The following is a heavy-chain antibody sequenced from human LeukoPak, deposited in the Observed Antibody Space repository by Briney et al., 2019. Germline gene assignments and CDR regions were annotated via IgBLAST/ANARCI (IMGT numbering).Heavy chain of an antibody. CDR2: IKQDGSEK. CDR3: ARESEWLRNFDY. D-gene: IGHD5-12*01. V-gene: IGHV3-7*05. J-gene: IGHJ4*02. CDR1: GFTFSSYG. Sequence: SGGSLRLSCAASGFTFSSYGMSWVRQAPGKGLEWVASIKQDGSEKYYVDTVKGRFTISRDNAKNSLYLQMNSLRADDTAVYYCARESEWLRNFDYWGQGTLVTVSS.